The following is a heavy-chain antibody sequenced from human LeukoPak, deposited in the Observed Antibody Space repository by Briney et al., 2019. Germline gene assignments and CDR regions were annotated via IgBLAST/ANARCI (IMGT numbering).Heavy chain of an antibody. V-gene: IGHV3-23*01. Sequence: GGSLRLSCAASGFTFSSYAMSWVRQVPGKGLERVSGINTGGVNTYYADSVKGRFSISRDNSKSTLFLQMSDLRAEDTAIYYCAKSQYTRNYHFDNWGQGTLVTVSS. J-gene: IGHJ4*02. CDR3: AKSQYTRNYHFDN. D-gene: IGHD1-26*01. CDR1: GFTFSSYA. CDR2: INTGGVNT.